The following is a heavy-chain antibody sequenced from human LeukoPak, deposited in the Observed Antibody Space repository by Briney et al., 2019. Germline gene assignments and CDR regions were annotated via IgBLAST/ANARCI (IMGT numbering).Heavy chain of an antibody. V-gene: IGHV3-74*01. Sequence: PGGSLRLSCAVPGFTFSAHWMHWVRQGPGKGLVWVSGDGSSTSYADSVKGRFTVSRDNAKNTLYLQMNSLRAEDTAVYYCARGRYYGMDIWGQGTTVTVSS. CDR1: GFTFSAHW. J-gene: IGHJ6*02. CDR2: DGSST. CDR3: ARGRYYGMDI.